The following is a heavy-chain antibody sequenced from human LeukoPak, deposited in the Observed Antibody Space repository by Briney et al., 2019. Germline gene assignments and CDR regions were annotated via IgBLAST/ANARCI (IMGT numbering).Heavy chain of an antibody. J-gene: IGHJ6*03. CDR2: ISGSGGST. CDR3: AKDGKYSSATHYYYYYYMDV. D-gene: IGHD6-19*01. CDR1: GFTFSSYG. Sequence: GGTLRLSCAASGFTFSSYGMSWVRQAPGKGLEWVSAISGSGGSTYYADSVKGRFTISRDNSKNTLYLQMNSLRAEDTAVYYCAKDGKYSSATHYYYYYYMDVWGKGTTVTISS. V-gene: IGHV3-23*01.